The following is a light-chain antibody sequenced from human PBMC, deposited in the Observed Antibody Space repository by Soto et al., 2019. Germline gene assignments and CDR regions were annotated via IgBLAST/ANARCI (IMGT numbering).Light chain of an antibody. J-gene: IGKJ1*01. CDR3: HQCAHSPLT. V-gene: IGKV3-20*01. CDR2: DAV. CDR1: HSVPLHY. Sequence: EIVLTQSPATLSLSPGERATLSCRASHSVPLHYLAWYQQKPGQPPRLIIDDAVDRATGVPVRFIGSGSGTDFTLTISRLEPEDFAVYYCHQCAHSPLTFGQGTKVEIK.